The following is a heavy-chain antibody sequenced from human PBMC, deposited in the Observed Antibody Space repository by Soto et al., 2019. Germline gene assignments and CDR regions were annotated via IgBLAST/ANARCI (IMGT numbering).Heavy chain of an antibody. Sequence: PGESLELSRKASGYSFTRDWFAWGRQMYGKGLEWMGIINPGDSDTRFSPSFQGQVTISADKSINTAYLQWSSLKASDTAMYYCVGHPVQTTVVSGDAFDIWGQGTMVTVSS. CDR1: GYSFTRDW. J-gene: IGHJ3*02. D-gene: IGHD4-17*01. V-gene: IGHV5-51*01. CDR3: VGHPVQTTVVSGDAFDI. CDR2: INPGDSDT.